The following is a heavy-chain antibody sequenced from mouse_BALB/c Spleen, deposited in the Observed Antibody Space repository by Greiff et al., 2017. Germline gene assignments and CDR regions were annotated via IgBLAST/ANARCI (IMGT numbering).Heavy chain of an antibody. V-gene: IGHV14-3*02. J-gene: IGHJ1*01. Sequence: VQLKESGAELVKPGASVKLSCTASGFTIKDTYMHWVKQRPEQGLEWIGRIDPANGNTKYDPKFQGKATITADTSSNTAYLQLSSLTSEDTAVYYCARDDGSCHWYFDVWGGGTAVTVSS. CDR1: GFTIKDTY. CDR2: IDPANGNT. CDR3: ARDDGSCHWYFDV. D-gene: IGHD1-1*01.